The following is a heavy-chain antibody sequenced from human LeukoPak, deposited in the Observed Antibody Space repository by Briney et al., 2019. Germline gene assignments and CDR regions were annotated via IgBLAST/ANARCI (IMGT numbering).Heavy chain of an antibody. CDR2: ISSSGSII. CDR3: ARGGGLRRTFDY. D-gene: IGHD3/OR15-3a*01. CDR1: GFTFSSYE. V-gene: IGHV3-48*03. Sequence: SGGSLRLSCAASGFTFSSYEMNWVRQAPGKGLEWVSYISSSGSIIYYADSVKGRFTISRDNAKNSLYLQMNSLRAEDTAVYYCARGGGLRRTFDYWGQGTLVTVSS. J-gene: IGHJ4*02.